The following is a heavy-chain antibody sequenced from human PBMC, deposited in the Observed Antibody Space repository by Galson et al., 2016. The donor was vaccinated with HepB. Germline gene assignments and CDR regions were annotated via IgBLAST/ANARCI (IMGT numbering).Heavy chain of an antibody. CDR2: IIPIFGTS. J-gene: IGHJ6*04. Sequence: SVKVSCKASGGTFTSYAISWVRQAPGQGLEWMGGIIPIFGTSNYAQKFQGRDTITADESTSTAYMELSTLRSEDTAVYYCARVRDGYNHYYYYGIDVWGEGTTVTVSS. CDR1: GGTFTSYA. D-gene: IGHD5-24*01. CDR3: ARVRDGYNHYYYYGIDV. V-gene: IGHV1-69*13.